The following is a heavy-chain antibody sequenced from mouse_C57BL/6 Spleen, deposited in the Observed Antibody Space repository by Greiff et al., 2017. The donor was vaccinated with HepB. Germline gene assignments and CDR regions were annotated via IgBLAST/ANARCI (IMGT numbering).Heavy chain of an antibody. Sequence: VKLMESGAELARPGASVKLSCKASGYTFTSYGISWVKQRTGQGLEWIGEIYPRSGNTYYNEKFKGKATLTADKSSSTAYMELRSLTSEDSAVYFCAPTAQATSFAYWGQGTLVTVSA. V-gene: IGHV1-81*01. D-gene: IGHD3-2*02. CDR3: APTAQATSFAY. CDR2: IYPRSGNT. CDR1: GYTFTSYG. J-gene: IGHJ3*01.